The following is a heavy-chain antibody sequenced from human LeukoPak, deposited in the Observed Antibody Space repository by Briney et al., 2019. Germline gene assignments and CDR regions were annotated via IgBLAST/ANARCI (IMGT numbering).Heavy chain of an antibody. V-gene: IGHV3-23*01. CDR2: ISGSGGST. Sequence: GGSLRLSCAASGFIFSSYGMSWVRQAPGKGLEWVSAISGSGGSTYYADSVKGRFTISRDNSKNTLYLQMNSLRSEDTAVYYCARCGTSYYDSSGYTPPYCFDYWGQGTLVTVSS. D-gene: IGHD3-22*01. CDR1: GFIFSSYG. J-gene: IGHJ4*02. CDR3: ARCGTSYYDSSGYTPPYCFDY.